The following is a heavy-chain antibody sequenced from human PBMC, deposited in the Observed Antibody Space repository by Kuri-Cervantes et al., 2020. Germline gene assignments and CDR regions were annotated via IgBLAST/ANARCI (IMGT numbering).Heavy chain of an antibody. CDR3: ARVGILGFAR. Sequence: GSLRLSCTVSGGSISSTSHYWGWIRQPPGKGLEWIGSIYHSGSTYYNPSLKSRVTISVDTSKNQFSLKLSSVTAADTAVYYCARVGILGFARWGQGTLVTVSS. CDR1: GGSISSTSHY. D-gene: IGHD2-21*01. V-gene: IGHV4-39*07. CDR2: IYHSGST. J-gene: IGHJ4*02.